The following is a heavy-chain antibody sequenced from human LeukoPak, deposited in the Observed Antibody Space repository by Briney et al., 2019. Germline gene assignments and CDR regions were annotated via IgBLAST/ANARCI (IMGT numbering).Heavy chain of an antibody. CDR3: ARTPYGSGSYTFDY. J-gene: IGHJ4*02. V-gene: IGHV4-30-2*01. CDR1: GGSISSGGYS. CDR2: IYHSGST. Sequence: SQTLSLTCAVSGGSISSGGYSWSWIRQPPGKGLEWIGYIYHSGSTYYNPSLKSRVTISVDRSKNQFSLKRSSVTAADTAVYYYARTPYGSGSYTFDYWGQGTLVTVSS. D-gene: IGHD3-10*01.